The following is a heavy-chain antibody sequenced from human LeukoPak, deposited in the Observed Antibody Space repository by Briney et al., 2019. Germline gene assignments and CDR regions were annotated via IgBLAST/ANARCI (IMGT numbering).Heavy chain of an antibody. D-gene: IGHD1/OR15-1a*01. V-gene: IGHV3-33*08. Sequence: GGSLRLSCAASGFTFSSYDMHWVRRAPGKGLEWVASIWHDGNRKYHADSVEGRFTISRDNSKNTVYVQMNSLRADDTAVYYCTRAAGITGTSRDNWFDPWGQGTLVTYSS. J-gene: IGHJ5*02. CDR2: IWHDGNRK. CDR1: GFTFSSYD. CDR3: TRAAGITGTSRDNWFDP.